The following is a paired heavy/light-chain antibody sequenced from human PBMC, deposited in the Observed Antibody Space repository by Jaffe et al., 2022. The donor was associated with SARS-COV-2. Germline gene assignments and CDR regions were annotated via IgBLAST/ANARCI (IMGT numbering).Light chain of an antibody. Sequence: DIQMTQSPSTLSASVGDRVTITCRASQSISVWLAWYQQKPGKAPKLLIYKASTLESGVPSRFSGSGSGTEFTLTISSLQPDDFATYYCQQYNSYSTFGQGTKVEIK. J-gene: IGKJ1*01. CDR2: KAS. V-gene: IGKV1-5*03. CDR3: QQYNSYST. CDR1: QSISVW.
Heavy chain of an antibody. Sequence: QVQLVQSGAEGKKPGASVKVSCKASGYTFTSYYMHWVRQAPGQGLEWMGIINPTGGTTSYAQKFQGRVTMTTDTSTSTVSMELSSLRSEDTAVYFCARTNRGGDGYSYVLGYWGQGTLVTVSS. CDR1: GYTFTSYY. D-gene: IGHD5-18*01. CDR3: ARTNRGGDGYSYVLGY. CDR2: INPTGGTT. V-gene: IGHV1-46*01. J-gene: IGHJ4*02.